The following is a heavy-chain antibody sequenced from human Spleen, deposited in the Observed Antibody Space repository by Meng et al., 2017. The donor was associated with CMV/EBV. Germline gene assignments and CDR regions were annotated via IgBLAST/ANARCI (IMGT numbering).Heavy chain of an antibody. D-gene: IGHD3-3*01. Sequence: ASVKVSCKASGYTFTNYDISWVRQAPGQGLEWMGWSSAYNGHTNYAQKFYGRVILTTDTSTSTAYMELRSLRSDDTAVYYCARLFGVVTENWFDPWGQGTLVTVSS. J-gene: IGHJ5*02. CDR3: ARLFGVVTENWFDP. CDR2: SSAYNGHT. V-gene: IGHV1-18*01. CDR1: GYTFTNYD.